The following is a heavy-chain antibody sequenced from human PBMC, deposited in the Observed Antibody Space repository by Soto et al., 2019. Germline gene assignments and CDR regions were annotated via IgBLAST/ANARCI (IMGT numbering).Heavy chain of an antibody. D-gene: IGHD3-10*01. Sequence: GGSLRLSCAASGFTFSSYGMHWVRQAPGKGLEWVAVISYDGSNKYYADSVKGRLTISRDNSKNTLYLQMNSLRAEDTAVYYCAKEWGPKINYYYGSGSYYGHFDYWGQGTLVTVSS. J-gene: IGHJ4*02. CDR1: GFTFSSYG. CDR3: AKEWGPKINYYYGSGSYYGHFDY. CDR2: ISYDGSNK. V-gene: IGHV3-30*18.